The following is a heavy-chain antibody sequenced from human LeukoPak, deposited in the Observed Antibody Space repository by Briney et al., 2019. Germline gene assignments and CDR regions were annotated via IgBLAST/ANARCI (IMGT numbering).Heavy chain of an antibody. CDR3: AREADFWSGYSTRVFDY. J-gene: IGHJ4*02. V-gene: IGHV3-7*01. Sequence: GGSLRLSCAASGFTFSSYWMSWVRQAPGKGLEWVANIKQDGSEKYYVDPVKGRFTISRDNAKNSLYLQMNSLRAEDTAVYYCAREADFWSGYSTRVFDYWGQGTLVTVSS. CDR2: IKQDGSEK. CDR1: GFTFSSYW. D-gene: IGHD3-3*01.